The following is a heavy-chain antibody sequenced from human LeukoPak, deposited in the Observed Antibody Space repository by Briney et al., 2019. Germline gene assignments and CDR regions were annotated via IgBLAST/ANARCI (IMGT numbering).Heavy chain of an antibody. J-gene: IGHJ4*02. D-gene: IGHD3-22*01. CDR1: GGSFSGYY. CDR3: ARGKRGKGLKTYYYDSSGYWPIDY. V-gene: IGHV4-34*01. CDR2: INHSGST. Sequence: SETLSLTCAVYGGSFSGYYWSWIRQPPGKGLKWIGEINHSGSTNYNPSLKSRVTISVDTSKNQFSLKLSSVTAADTAVYYCARGKRGKGLKTYYYDSSGYWPIDYWGQGTLVTVSS.